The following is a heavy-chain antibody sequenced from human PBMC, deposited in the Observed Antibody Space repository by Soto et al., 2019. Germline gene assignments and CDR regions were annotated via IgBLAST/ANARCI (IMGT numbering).Heavy chain of an antibody. CDR2: ISAYKSHT. J-gene: IGHJ4*02. V-gene: IGHV1-18*01. CDR3: ARDWVHTVELYEYYFDY. CDR1: GYTFTNYG. D-gene: IGHD1-7*01. Sequence: ASVKVSCKASGYTFTNYGISWVRQAPGQGLEWMGWISAYKSHTKYAQKFQGRVTMTTDTSTSTAYMELRSLRSDDTAVYYCARDWVHTVELYEYYFDYWGQGTLVTVSS.